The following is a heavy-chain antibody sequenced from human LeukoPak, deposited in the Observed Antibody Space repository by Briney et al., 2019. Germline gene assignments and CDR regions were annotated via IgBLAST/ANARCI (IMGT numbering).Heavy chain of an antibody. J-gene: IGHJ5*01. CDR2: IRYDGSKK. D-gene: IGHD3-10*01. CDR3: AKDYNRAYYYGSGFDC. Sequence: GRSLRLSCAASGFTFSSYAMHWVRQAPGKGLEWVAFIRYDGSKKYSADSVKGRFTISRDNSKNTLYLQMNSLRAEDTAVYYCAKDYNRAYYYGSGFDCWGQGTLVTVSS. CDR1: GFTFSSYA. V-gene: IGHV3-30*02.